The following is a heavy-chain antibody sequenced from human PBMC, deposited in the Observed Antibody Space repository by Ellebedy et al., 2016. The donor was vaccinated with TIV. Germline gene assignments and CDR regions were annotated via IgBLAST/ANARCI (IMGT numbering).Heavy chain of an antibody. J-gene: IGHJ3*01. Sequence: GESLKISCAASGFSFRSYWMSWLRQAPGKGLEWVANINQDGSEKYYVDSVRGRFTISRDNAKNSLYLQRNSLGADDSAVYYCATDGSYGDYRSPAHAFEFWGQGTMVTVSS. D-gene: IGHD4-17*01. CDR2: INQDGSEK. CDR1: GFSFRSYW. CDR3: ATDGSYGDYRSPAHAFEF. V-gene: IGHV3-7*01.